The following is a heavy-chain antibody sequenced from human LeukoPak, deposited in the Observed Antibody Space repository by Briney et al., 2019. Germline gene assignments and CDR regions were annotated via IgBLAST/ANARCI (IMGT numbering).Heavy chain of an antibody. CDR3: AREAHDFWSGYPYYYYYYMDV. J-gene: IGHJ6*03. CDR2: IYYSGST. V-gene: IGHV4-30-4*08. D-gene: IGHD3-3*01. CDR1: GGSISSGDYY. Sequence: PSETLSLTCTVSGGSISSGDYYWSWIRQPPGKGLEWIGYIYYSGSTYYNPSLKSRVTMSVDTSKNQFSLKLSSVTAADTAVYYCAREAHDFWSGYPYYYYYYMDVWGKGTTVTVSS.